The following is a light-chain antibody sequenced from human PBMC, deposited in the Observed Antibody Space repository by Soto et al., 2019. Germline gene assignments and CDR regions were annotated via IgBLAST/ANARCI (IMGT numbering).Light chain of an antibody. J-gene: IGLJ1*01. CDR2: DVS. Sequence: QSALTQPRSVSGSPGQSVTISCTGTSSDVGGDNYAPWYQQHPGKAPKLMIYDVSKRPSGVPDRFSGSKSGNTAALTISGLQAEDEADYYCCSYAGSYYVFGTGTKLTVL. CDR1: SSDVGGDNY. CDR3: CSYAGSYYV. V-gene: IGLV2-11*01.